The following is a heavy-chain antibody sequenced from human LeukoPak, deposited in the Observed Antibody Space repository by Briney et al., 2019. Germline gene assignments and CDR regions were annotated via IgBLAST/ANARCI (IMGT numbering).Heavy chain of an antibody. V-gene: IGHV3-23*01. J-gene: IGHJ4*02. CDR3: AKDRSIFGVVIMFAADY. Sequence: GGSLRLSCAASGFTFSSYAMSWVRQAPGKGLEWVSAISGSGGSTYYADSVKGRFTISRDNSKNTLYLQMNSLRAEDTAVYYCAKDRSIFGVVIMFAADYWGQGTLVTVSS. D-gene: IGHD3-3*01. CDR1: GFTFSSYA. CDR2: ISGSGGST.